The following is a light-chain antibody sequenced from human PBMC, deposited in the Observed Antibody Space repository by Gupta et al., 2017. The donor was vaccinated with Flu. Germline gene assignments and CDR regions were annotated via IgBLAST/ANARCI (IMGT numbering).Light chain of an antibody. Sequence: QSVLTQPPSVSAAPGQTVTISCSGSTSNIGNNYVSWYQQLPGAAPKLLIYDNNDRPSGIPDRVSGSKSGTSATLGVTGLQTGDEADYYCGTWDSSLSAVVFGGGTKLTVL. J-gene: IGLJ2*01. CDR2: DNN. CDR3: GTWDSSLSAVV. CDR1: TSNIGNNY. V-gene: IGLV1-51*01.